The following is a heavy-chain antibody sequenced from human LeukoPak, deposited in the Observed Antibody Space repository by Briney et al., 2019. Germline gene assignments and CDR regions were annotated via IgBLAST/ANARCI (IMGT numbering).Heavy chain of an antibody. D-gene: IGHD3-22*01. Sequence: EASVKVSCKASGGTFSSYAISWVRQAPGQGLEWMGGIIPIFGTANYAQKFQGRATITTDESTSTAYMELSSLRSEDTAVYYCARDSDYYDSSGYYQRGEYFQHWGQGTLVTVSS. CDR2: IIPIFGTA. J-gene: IGHJ1*01. CDR3: ARDSDYYDSSGYYQRGEYFQH. CDR1: GGTFSSYA. V-gene: IGHV1-69*05.